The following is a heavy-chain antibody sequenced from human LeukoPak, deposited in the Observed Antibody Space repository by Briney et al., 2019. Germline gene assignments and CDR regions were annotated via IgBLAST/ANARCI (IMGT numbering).Heavy chain of an antibody. CDR2: IKSKYDGGTT. V-gene: IGHV3-15*01. Sequence: GGSLRLSCAASGFIFSNAWMNWVRQVPGKGLEWVGRIKSKYDGGTTDYAAHAKGRFTISRDDSKNTVYLQMNSLKTEDTAVYYCNTGGYYSDYWGQGTLVTVSS. J-gene: IGHJ4*02. CDR1: GFIFSNAW. CDR3: NTGGYYSDY.